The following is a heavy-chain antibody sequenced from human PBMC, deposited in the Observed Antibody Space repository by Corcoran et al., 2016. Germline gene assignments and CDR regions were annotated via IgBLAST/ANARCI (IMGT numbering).Heavy chain of an antibody. CDR2: IYWNDDK. CDR3: APALYDSSGYEYFQH. V-gene: IGHV2-5*01. CDR1: GFSLSTSGVG. D-gene: IGHD3-22*01. Sequence: QITLKESGPTLVKPTQTLTLTCTFSGFSLSTSGVGVGWIRQPPGKALEWLALIYWNDDKRYSPSLKSRLTITKDTSKNQVVLTMTNMDPVDTATYYCAPALYDSSGYEYFQHWGQGTLVTVSS. J-gene: IGHJ1*01.